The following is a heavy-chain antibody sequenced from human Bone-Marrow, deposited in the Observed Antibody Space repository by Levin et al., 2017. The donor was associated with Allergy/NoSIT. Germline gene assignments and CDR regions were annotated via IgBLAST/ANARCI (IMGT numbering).Heavy chain of an antibody. CDR2: ILPIFGTT. D-gene: IGHD2-8*02. J-gene: IGHJ3*02. CDR3: ARERSGGTLFDI. V-gene: IGHV1-69*06. CDR1: GATFNTYF. Sequence: GASVKVSCKASGATFNTYFMSWVRQAPGQGLEWMGGILPIFGTTKTAQRFQGRVTLTADKSTGTAYMELSSLTYEDTAVYYCARERSGGTLFDIWGQGTMVTVSS.